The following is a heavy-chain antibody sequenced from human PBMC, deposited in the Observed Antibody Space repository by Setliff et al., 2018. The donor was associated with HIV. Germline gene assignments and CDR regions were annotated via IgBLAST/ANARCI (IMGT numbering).Heavy chain of an antibody. CDR1: GFTFSSYW. CDR3: AKGASFSGSYLDY. CDR2: MNSDGSTI. D-gene: IGHD5-12*01. Sequence: PGGSLRLSCEASGFTFSSYWMHWVRQAPGKGLVWVSRMNSDGSTINYADSVKGRFTISRDNAKNTLYLQMNSLRVEDTAVYYCAKGASFSGSYLDYWGQGTLVTVSS. V-gene: IGHV3-74*01. J-gene: IGHJ4*02.